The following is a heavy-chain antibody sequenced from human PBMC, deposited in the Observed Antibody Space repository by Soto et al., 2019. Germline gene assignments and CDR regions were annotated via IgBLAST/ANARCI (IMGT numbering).Heavy chain of an antibody. CDR2: IYHSGLT. Sequence: SETLSLTCTVSGGSISSGDYFWTWIRRLPGKGLEWIGSIYHSGLTHYSPSLKSRVTISPDTSRNQFSLKLTSVTAADTAFYYCARNNKFYYGSVPVTHWGPGTLVTVSS. D-gene: IGHD3-10*01. CDR1: GGSISSGDYF. J-gene: IGHJ4*02. V-gene: IGHV4-31*03. CDR3: ARNNKFYYGSVPVTH.